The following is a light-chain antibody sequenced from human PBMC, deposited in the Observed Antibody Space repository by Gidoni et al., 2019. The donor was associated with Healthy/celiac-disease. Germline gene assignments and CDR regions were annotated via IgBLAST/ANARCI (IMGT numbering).Light chain of an antibody. CDR1: QSVNSK. CDR3: QQYNNWPPYT. V-gene: IGKV3-15*01. J-gene: IGKJ2*01. CDR2: GAS. Sequence: ELVMTHSPATLSVSPGERATLSCRASQSVNSKVAWYQQKPGQAPRLLIYGASTRATGIPARFSGSGSGTEFTRTISSLQAEDFAVYYCQQYNNWPPYTFGQGTRLEIK.